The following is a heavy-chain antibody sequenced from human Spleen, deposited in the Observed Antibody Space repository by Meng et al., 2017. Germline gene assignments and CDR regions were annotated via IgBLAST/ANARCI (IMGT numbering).Heavy chain of an antibody. CDR3: ARDAGCLRGTMFDH. V-gene: IGHV3-23*01. J-gene: IGHJ4*02. CDR2: ISGSGGST. D-gene: IGHD4/OR15-4a*01. CDR1: GFTFSSYA. Sequence: GESLKISCVASGFTFSSYAMSWVRQAPGKGLEWVSAISGSGGSTYYADSVKGRFIISRDNSKDTFYLEMNRLRAEDTAIYYCARDAGCLRGTMFDHWGQGTQVTVSS.